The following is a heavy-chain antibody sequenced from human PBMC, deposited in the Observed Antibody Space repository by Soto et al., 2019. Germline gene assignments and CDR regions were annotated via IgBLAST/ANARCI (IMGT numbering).Heavy chain of an antibody. CDR2: IYYSGST. CDR3: AAGAVGAKYYFDY. D-gene: IGHD1-26*01. V-gene: IGHV4-39*01. Sequence: SETLSLTCTVSGGSITSSSYYWGWIRQPPGKGLEWIGSIYYSGSTYYNPSLKSRVTISVDTSKNQFSLKLSSVTAADTAVYYCAAGAVGAKYYFDYWGQGTLVTVSS. CDR1: GGSITSSSYY. J-gene: IGHJ4*02.